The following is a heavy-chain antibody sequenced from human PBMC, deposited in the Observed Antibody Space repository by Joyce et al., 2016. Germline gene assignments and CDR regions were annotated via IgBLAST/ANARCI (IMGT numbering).Heavy chain of an antibody. Sequence: EVQLVQSGAEVKKPGESLKISCKGSGYSFTSNWIGWVRQMPGKGLVWMGIIYPGDSDTRYSPSFQGQVTISADKSISTAYLQWSSLKASDTAMYYCARSTLPGYCSSTSCYMRYYFDYWGQGTLVTVSS. J-gene: IGHJ4*02. CDR2: IYPGDSDT. CDR3: ARSTLPGYCSSTSCYMRYYFDY. V-gene: IGHV5-51*01. CDR1: GYSFTSNW. D-gene: IGHD2-2*02.